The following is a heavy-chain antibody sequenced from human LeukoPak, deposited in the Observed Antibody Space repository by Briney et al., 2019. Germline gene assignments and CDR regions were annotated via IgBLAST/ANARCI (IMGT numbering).Heavy chain of an antibody. CDR1: GYTFTGYY. V-gene: IGHV1-69*13. D-gene: IGHD3-10*01. J-gene: IGHJ4*02. CDR2: IIPIFGTA. CDR3: ARSSLWTYYFDY. Sequence: SVKVSCKASGYTFTGYYMHWVRQAPGQGLEWMGGIIPIFGTANYAQKFQGRVTITADESTSTAYMELSSLRSEDTAVYYCARSSLWTYYFDYWGQGTLVTVSS.